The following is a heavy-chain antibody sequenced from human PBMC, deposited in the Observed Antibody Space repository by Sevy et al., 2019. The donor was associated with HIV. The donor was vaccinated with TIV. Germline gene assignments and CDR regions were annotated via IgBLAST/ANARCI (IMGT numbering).Heavy chain of an antibody. D-gene: IGHD2-21*01. J-gene: IGHJ4*02. CDR3: AKDTDAYCGGDCYGTYFDY. V-gene: IGHV3-30*02. CDR2: IRYDGSNK. Sequence: GGSLRLSCAASGFTVSSTYMGWVRQAPGKGLEWVAFIRYDGSNKYYADSVKGRFTISRDNSKNTLYLQMNSLRAEDTAVYYCAKDTDAYCGGDCYGTYFDYWGQGTLVTVSS. CDR1: GFTVSSTY.